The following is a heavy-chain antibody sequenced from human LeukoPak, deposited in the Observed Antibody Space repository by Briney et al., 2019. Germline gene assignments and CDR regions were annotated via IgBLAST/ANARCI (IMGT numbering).Heavy chain of an antibody. Sequence: ASVKVSCKASGYTFTSYYMHWVRQAPGQGPEWMGWIYPNSGGTKYAQKFQGRVTMTRDTSISTIYMELSSLRSDDTAVYYCARFSGSSNFDYWGQGTLVTVPS. V-gene: IGHV1-2*02. J-gene: IGHJ4*02. CDR2: IYPNSGGT. CDR3: ARFSGSSNFDY. CDR1: GYTFTSYY. D-gene: IGHD1-26*01.